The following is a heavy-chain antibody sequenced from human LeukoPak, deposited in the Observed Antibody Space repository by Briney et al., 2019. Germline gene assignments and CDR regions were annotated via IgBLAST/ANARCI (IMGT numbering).Heavy chain of an antibody. D-gene: IGHD1-14*01. V-gene: IGHV3-30*18. Sequence: GRSLRLSCAASGFTFSSYGMHWVRQAPGKGLEWVAVISYDGSNKYYADSVKGRFTISRDNSKNTLYPQMNSLRAEDTAVYYCAKDGIGSGFDYWGQGTLVTVSS. CDR1: GFTFSSYG. CDR3: AKDGIGSGFDY. J-gene: IGHJ4*02. CDR2: ISYDGSNK.